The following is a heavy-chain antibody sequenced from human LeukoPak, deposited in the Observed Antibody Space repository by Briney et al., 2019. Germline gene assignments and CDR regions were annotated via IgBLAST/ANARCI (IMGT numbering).Heavy chain of an antibody. J-gene: IGHJ3*02. V-gene: IGHV4-34*01. CDR3: ARARLRTRPGAFDI. CDR1: GGSFSGYY. D-gene: IGHD4-17*01. Sequence: SETLSLTCAAYGGSFSGYYWSWIRQPPGKGLEWIGEINHSGSTNYNPSLKSRVTISVDTSKNQFSLKLSSVTAADTAVYYCARARLRTRPGAFDIWGQGTMVTVSS. CDR2: INHSGST.